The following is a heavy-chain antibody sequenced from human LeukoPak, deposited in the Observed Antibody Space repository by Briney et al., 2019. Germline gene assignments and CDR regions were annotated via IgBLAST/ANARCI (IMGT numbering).Heavy chain of an antibody. V-gene: IGHV3-21*01. J-gene: IGHJ4*02. CDR3: ARRGTAMVKRPFDY. CDR1: GFTFSSYS. D-gene: IGHD5-18*01. CDR2: ISSSSSSYI. Sequence: PGGSLRLSCAASGFTFSSYSMNWVRQAPGKGLEWVSSISSSSSSYIYYADSVKGRFTISRDNAKNSLYLQMNSLRAEDTAVYYCARRGTAMVKRPFDYWGQGTLVTVSS.